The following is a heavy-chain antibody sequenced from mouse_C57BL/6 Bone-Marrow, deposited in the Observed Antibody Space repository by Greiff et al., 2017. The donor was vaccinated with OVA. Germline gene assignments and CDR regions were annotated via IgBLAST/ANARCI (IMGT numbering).Heavy chain of an antibody. CDR2: IFPGSGST. D-gene: IGHD2-10*02. Sequence: VKLLESGPELVKPGASVKISCKASGYTFTDYYINWVKQRPGQGLEWIGWIFPGSGSTYYNEKFKGKATLTVDKSSSTAYMLLSSLTSEDSAVYFCARREVCLYAMDYWGQGTSVTVSS. V-gene: IGHV1-75*01. CDR3: ARREVCLYAMDY. J-gene: IGHJ4*01. CDR1: GYTFTDYY.